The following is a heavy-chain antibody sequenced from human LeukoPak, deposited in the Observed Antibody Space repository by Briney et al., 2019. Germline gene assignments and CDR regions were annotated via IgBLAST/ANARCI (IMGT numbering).Heavy chain of an antibody. CDR2: IYYSGST. Sequence: PSETLSLTCTVSGGSISSGDYYWSWIRQPPGKGLEWIGYIYYSGSTYYNPSLKSRVTISVDTSKNQFSLKLSSVTAADTAVYYCARGHMVRGFITYDYWGQGTLVTVSS. CDR1: GGSISSGDYY. CDR3: ARGHMVRGFITYDY. D-gene: IGHD3-10*01. J-gene: IGHJ4*02. V-gene: IGHV4-30-4*01.